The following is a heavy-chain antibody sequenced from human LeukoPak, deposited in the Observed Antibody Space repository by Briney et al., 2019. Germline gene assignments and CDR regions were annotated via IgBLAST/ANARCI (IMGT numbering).Heavy chain of an antibody. Sequence: GGSLRLSCAASGFTFSSYAMSWVRQAPGKGLEWVAFIFYNGTDKYADSVKGRFTISRDNSKNTLYLEMNRLRPEDTALYYCAKAGASGSGPIDSWGQGTPVIVSS. CDR3: AKAGASGSGPIDS. CDR1: GFTFSSYA. V-gene: IGHV3-30*02. J-gene: IGHJ4*02. D-gene: IGHD3-10*01. CDR2: IFYNGTDK.